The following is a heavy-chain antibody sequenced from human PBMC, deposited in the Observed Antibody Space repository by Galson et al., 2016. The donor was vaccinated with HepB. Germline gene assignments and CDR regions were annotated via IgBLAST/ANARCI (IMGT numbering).Heavy chain of an antibody. V-gene: IGHV3-23*01. J-gene: IGHJ4*02. Sequence: SLRLSCAVSGFTFSSYAMNWVRQAPGKGLEWVSDISHSGDSIYYADSVRGRFTIPRDNSKKMVYLQLNSLRAEDTALYYCASPPPYWGRGTLVTVSS. CDR1: GFTFSSYA. CDR3: ASPPPY. CDR2: ISHSGDSI.